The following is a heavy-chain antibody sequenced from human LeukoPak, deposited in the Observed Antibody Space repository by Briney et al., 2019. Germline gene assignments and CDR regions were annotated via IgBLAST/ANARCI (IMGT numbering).Heavy chain of an antibody. CDR3: ARYRGWLRRNAFDI. D-gene: IGHD5-12*01. CDR1: GGSFSGYY. CDR2: INHSGST. Sequence: SETLSLTCAVYGGSFSGYYWSWIRQPPGKGLEWIGEINHSGSTNYNPSLKSRVTISVDTSKNQFSLKLSSVTAADTAVYYCARYRGWLRRNAFDIWGQGTMATVSS. J-gene: IGHJ3*02. V-gene: IGHV4-34*01.